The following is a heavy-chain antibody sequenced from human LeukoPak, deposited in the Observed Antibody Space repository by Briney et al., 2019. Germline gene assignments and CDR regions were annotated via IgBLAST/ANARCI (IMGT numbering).Heavy chain of an antibody. CDR3: ARGDRGSSWDPLDLSTPFDY. D-gene: IGHD6-13*01. J-gene: IGHJ4*02. V-gene: IGHV1-69*13. CDR2: IIPIFGTA. Sequence: ASVKVSCKASGGTFSSYAISWVRQAPGQGPEWMGGIIPIFGTANYAQKFQGRVTITADESTSTAYMELSSLRSEDTAVYYCARGDRGSSWDPLDLSTPFDYWGQGTLVTVSS. CDR1: GGTFSSYA.